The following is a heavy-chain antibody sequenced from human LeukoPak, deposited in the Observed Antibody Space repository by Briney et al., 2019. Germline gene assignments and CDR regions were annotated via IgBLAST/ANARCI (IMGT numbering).Heavy chain of an antibody. V-gene: IGHV1-2*02. D-gene: IGHD6-13*01. J-gene: IGHJ5*02. CDR2: INPNSGGT. CDR3: ARGIAAAGTRSGWFDP. CDR1: GGTFSSYA. Sequence: ASVKVSCKASGGTFSSYAISWVRQAPGQGLEWMGWINPNSGGTNYAQKFQGGVTMTRDTSISTAYMELSRLRSDDTAVYYCARGIAAAGTRSGWFDPWGQGTLVTVSS.